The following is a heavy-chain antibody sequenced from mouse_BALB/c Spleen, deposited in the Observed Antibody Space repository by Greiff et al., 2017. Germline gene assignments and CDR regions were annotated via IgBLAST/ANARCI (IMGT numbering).Heavy chain of an antibody. D-gene: IGHD2-2*01. Sequence: EVQGVESGPGLVKPSQSLSLTCTVTGYSITSDYAWNWIRQFPGNKLEWMGYISYSGSTSYNPSLKSRISITRDTSKNQFFLQLNSVTTEDTATYYCARGGAIYYGYDDAMDYWGQGTSVTVSS. CDR2: ISYSGST. V-gene: IGHV3-2*02. J-gene: IGHJ4*01. CDR1: GYSITSDYA. CDR3: ARGGAIYYGYDDAMDY.